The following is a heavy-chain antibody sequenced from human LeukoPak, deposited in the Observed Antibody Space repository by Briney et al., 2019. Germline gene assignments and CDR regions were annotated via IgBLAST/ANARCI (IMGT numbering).Heavy chain of an antibody. CDR1: GFTFSSYS. V-gene: IGHV3-21*01. J-gene: IGHJ4*02. D-gene: IGHD3-3*01. CDR2: ISSSSSYI. CDR3: ARDMYDFRGGWYFDY. Sequence: PGGSLRLSCAASGFTFSSYSMNWVRQAPGKGLEWVSSISSSSSYIYYADSVKGRFTISRDNAKNSLYLQMNSLRAEDTAVYYCARDMYDFRGGWYFDYWGQGTLVTVSS.